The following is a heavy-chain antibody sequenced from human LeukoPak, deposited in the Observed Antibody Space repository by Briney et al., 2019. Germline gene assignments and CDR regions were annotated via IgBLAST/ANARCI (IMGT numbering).Heavy chain of an antibody. CDR1: GGTFSSYG. Sequence: ASVKVSCKASGGTFSSYGISWVRQAPGQGLEWMGWISAYNGNTNYAQKLQGRVTMTTDTSTSTAYMELRSLRSDDTAVYYCARDLYYDSSGLFSYWGQGTLVTVSS. CDR2: ISAYNGNT. CDR3: ARDLYYDSSGLFSY. D-gene: IGHD3-22*01. J-gene: IGHJ4*02. V-gene: IGHV1-18*01.